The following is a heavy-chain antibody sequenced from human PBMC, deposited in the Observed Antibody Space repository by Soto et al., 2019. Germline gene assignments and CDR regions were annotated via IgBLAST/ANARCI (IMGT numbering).Heavy chain of an antibody. D-gene: IGHD3-16*01. V-gene: IGHV1-18*01. Sequence: QVQLVQSGPEVTMPGASVKVSCKTSGYTFTAYGLAWLRQAPGQRPEWLGWVGTANANTNYAEKFQGRVTMTSDRSKTNTYLELRSLRSYDTAGYFCARELNTDPTAYYSFAYWGQGTLVTVSS. CDR1: GYTFTAYG. CDR2: VGTANANT. J-gene: IGHJ4*02. CDR3: ARELNTDPTAYYSFAY.